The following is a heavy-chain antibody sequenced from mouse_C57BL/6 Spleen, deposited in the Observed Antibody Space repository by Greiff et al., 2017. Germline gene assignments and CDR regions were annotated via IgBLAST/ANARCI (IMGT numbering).Heavy chain of an antibody. CDR1: GYTFTDYY. J-gene: IGHJ1*03. D-gene: IGHD2-5*01. CDR3: ARGGSKWYFDV. Sequence: VQLQQSGAELVRPGASVKLSCKASGYTFTDYYINWVKQRPGQGLAWIARIYPGSGNTYYNEKFKGKATLTAEKSSSTAYMQLSSLTSEDSAVYFCARGGSKWYFDVWGTGTTVTVSS. V-gene: IGHV1-76*01. CDR2: IYPGSGNT.